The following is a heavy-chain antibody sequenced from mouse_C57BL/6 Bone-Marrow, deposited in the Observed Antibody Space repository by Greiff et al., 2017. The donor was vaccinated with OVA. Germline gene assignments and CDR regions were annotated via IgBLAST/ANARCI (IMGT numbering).Heavy chain of an antibody. J-gene: IGHJ2*01. Sequence: VQLKESGAELVRPGASVKLSCTASGFNIKDDYMHWVKQRPEQGLEWIGWIDPENGDTEYASKFQGKATITADTSSNTAYLQLSSLPSEDTAVYYCTTSLVDWGQGTTLTVSS. D-gene: IGHD2-10*02. CDR2: IDPENGDT. V-gene: IGHV14-4*01. CDR1: GFNIKDDY. CDR3: TTSLVD.